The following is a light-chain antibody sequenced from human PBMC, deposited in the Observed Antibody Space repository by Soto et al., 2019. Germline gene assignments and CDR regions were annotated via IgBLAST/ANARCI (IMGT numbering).Light chain of an antibody. J-gene: IGKJ5*01. CDR2: GAS. V-gene: IGKV3-20*01. CDR3: QQYGSSPPXT. CDR1: QSVSSNY. Sequence: EIVLTQSPGTLSLSPGERATLSCRASQSVSSNYLAWYQQKPGQAPRLLIYGASSRATGIPDRFSGSGSGTDFTLTISRLEPEDFAVYYCQQYGSSPPXTFGQGTRLEI.